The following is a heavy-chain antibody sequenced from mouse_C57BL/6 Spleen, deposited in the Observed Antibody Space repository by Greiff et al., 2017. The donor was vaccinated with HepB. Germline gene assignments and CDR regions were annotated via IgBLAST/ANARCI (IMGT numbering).Heavy chain of an antibody. Sequence: VLLVESGAELVKPGASVKISCKASGYAFSSYWMNWVKQRPGQGLEWIGQIYPGDGDTNYNGKFKGKATLTADKSSSTAYMQLSSLTSEDSAVYFGARSGLGGWYFDVWGTGTTVTVSS. CDR3: ARSGLGGWYFDV. J-gene: IGHJ1*03. D-gene: IGHD4-1*01. V-gene: IGHV1-80*01. CDR2: IYPGDGDT. CDR1: GYAFSSYW.